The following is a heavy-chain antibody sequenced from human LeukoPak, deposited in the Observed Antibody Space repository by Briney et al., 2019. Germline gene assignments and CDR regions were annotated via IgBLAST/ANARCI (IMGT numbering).Heavy chain of an antibody. V-gene: IGHV3-7*03. J-gene: IGHJ4*02. Sequence: GGSLRLSCVASGFTFGKYWMSWVRQATGKGLEWVANIKLDGSEKNYVDSVKGRFTISRDNTKNSLYLQMNSLRVEDTAVFYCARDQYDTWSRRGNFDSWGQGTLVIVSS. CDR2: IKLDGSEK. D-gene: IGHD3-3*01. CDR1: GFTFGKYW. CDR3: ARDQYDTWSRRGNFDS.